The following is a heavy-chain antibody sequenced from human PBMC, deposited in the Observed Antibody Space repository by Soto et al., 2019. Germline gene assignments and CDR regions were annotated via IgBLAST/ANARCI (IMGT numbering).Heavy chain of an antibody. CDR3: ARVAGRDILTGLNCFDP. CDR1: GYTFTSYG. D-gene: IGHD3-9*01. CDR2: ISTYNGNT. V-gene: IGHV1-18*01. Sequence: QVQLVQSGAEVKKPGASVKVSCKASGYTFTSYGINWVRQAPGQGLEWMGWISTYNGNTDYAQKLQGRVTMTTDTSTTTAYMELRSLRSDDTAVYYCARVAGRDILTGLNCFDPWGQGTLVTVSS. J-gene: IGHJ5*02.